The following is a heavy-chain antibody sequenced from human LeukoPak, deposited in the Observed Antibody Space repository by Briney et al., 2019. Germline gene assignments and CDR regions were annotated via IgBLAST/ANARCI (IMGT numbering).Heavy chain of an antibody. CDR3: VRAMAPLDTFNYQYAMDV. CDR2: MNPNSGNT. CDR1: GYTFNNYD. V-gene: IGHV1-8*01. J-gene: IGHJ6*02. D-gene: IGHD5-24*01. Sequence: GASAKVSCKASGYTFNNYDINWVRQAPGQGLEWMGWMNPNSGNTGYAQKFQGRFTLTRETFISTAYMELSSLRSDDTAGYYCVRAMAPLDTFNYQYAMDVWGQGTTVTVSS.